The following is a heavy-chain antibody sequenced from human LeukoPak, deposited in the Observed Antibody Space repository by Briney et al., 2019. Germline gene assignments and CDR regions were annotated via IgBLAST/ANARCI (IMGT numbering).Heavy chain of an antibody. V-gene: IGHV1-24*01. CDR2: FDPEDGET. Sequence: GASVKVSFKVSGYTLTELSMHWVRQAPGKGLEWMGGFDPEDGETIYAQKLQGRVTMTTDTSTSTAYMELRSLRSDDTAVYYCARDRLRALYDYVWGSYRPHIDYWGQGTLVTVSS. CDR3: ARDRLRALYDYVWGSYRPHIDY. J-gene: IGHJ4*02. D-gene: IGHD3-16*02. CDR1: GYTLTELS.